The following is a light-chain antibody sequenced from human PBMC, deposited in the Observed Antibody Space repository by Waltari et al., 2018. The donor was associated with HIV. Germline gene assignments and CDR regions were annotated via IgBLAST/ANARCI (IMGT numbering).Light chain of an antibody. Sequence: SYVVSQPPSVSVAPGQTARMTCEGTKVGSKGVHWYQKKPDQAPILVIYYDRDRPSGIPERFSGSNFGNTATLTITSVEAGDEADYYCQVWDSSSDHRGVFGGGTKLTVL. CDR1: KVGSKG. CDR3: QVWDSSSDHRGV. CDR2: YDR. J-gene: IGLJ3*02. V-gene: IGLV3-21*04.